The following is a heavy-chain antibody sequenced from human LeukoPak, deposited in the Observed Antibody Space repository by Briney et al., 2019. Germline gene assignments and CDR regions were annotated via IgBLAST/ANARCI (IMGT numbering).Heavy chain of an antibody. CDR1: GFTFSSYS. CDR3: ARDHGGATRRDDAFDI. CDR2: ISSSSSTI. Sequence: GGSLRLSCVASGFTFSSYSMNWVRQAPGKGVEWVSYISSSSSTIYYADSVKGRFTISRDNAKNSLYLQMNSLRAEDTAVYYCARDHGGATRRDDAFDIWGQGTMVTVSS. D-gene: IGHD1-26*01. J-gene: IGHJ3*02. V-gene: IGHV3-48*01.